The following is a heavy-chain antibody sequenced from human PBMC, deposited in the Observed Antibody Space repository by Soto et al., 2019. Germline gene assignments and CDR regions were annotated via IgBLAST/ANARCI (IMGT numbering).Heavy chain of an antibody. D-gene: IGHD5-12*01. V-gene: IGHV3-30-3*01. J-gene: IGHJ4*02. CDR1: GFTFSNYA. CDR2: ISYDGSNK. CDR3: ARRHGYDFCDY. Sequence: QVQLVESGGGGVQPGRSLRLSCAASGFTFSNYAMHWVRQAPGKGLEWVALISYDGSNKYYADSVKGRFTISRDNSKNTLYLQMNRLRAEDTAVYYCARRHGYDFCDYWGQGTLVTVSS.